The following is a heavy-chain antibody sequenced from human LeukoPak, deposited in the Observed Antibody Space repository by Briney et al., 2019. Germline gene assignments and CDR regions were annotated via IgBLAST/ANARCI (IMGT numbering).Heavy chain of an antibody. CDR1: GYTFTSYD. CDR2: INPNSGGT. D-gene: IGHD6-6*01. Sequence: ASVKVSCKASGYTFTSYDINWVRQAPGQGLEWMGWINPNSGGTNYAQKFQGRVTMTRDTSISTAYMELSRLRSDDTAVYYCAREGSSSSGYYYYYMDVWGKGTTVTVSS. J-gene: IGHJ6*03. CDR3: AREGSSSSGYYYYYMDV. V-gene: IGHV1-2*02.